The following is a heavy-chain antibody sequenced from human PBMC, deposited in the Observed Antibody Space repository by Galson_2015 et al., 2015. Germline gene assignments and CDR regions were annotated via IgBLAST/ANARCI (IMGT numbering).Heavy chain of an antibody. J-gene: IGHJ3*02. Sequence: YAESERGRFTISRGNAKNSLYLEMNNLRAEDTAVYYCAREASKYDYIWGSYRPYGFDMWGQGTMVTVSS. D-gene: IGHD3-16*02. CDR3: AREASKYDYIWGSYRPYGFDM. V-gene: IGHV3-21*01.